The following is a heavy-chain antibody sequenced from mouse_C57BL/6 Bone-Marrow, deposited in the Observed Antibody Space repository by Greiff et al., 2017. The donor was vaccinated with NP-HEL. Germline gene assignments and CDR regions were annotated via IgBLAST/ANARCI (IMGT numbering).Heavy chain of an antibody. J-gene: IGHJ4*01. D-gene: IGHD4-1*01. Sequence: QVQLQQSGAELVRPGASVKLSCKASGYTFTSYGISWVKQRTGQGLEWIGEIYPRSGNTYYNEKFKGQATLTADKSSSTAYMELRSLTSEDSAVYFCARRDYGTYYAMDYWGQGTSVTVSS. CDR2: IYPRSGNT. CDR1: GYTFTSYG. CDR3: ARRDYGTYYAMDY. V-gene: IGHV1-81*01.